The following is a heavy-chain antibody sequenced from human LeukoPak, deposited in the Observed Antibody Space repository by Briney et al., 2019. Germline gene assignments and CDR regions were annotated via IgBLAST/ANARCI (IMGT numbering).Heavy chain of an antibody. CDR2: ISSSGSTI. J-gene: IGHJ4*02. V-gene: IGHV3-11*01. D-gene: IGHD2-2*02. Sequence: PGGSLRLSCAASGFTFSDYYMSWIRQAPGKGLEWVSYISSSGSTIYYADSVKGRFTISRDNAKNSLYLQMNSLRAEDTAVYYCARAAPDYCSSTSCYKRMVSAGGRLDYWGQGTLVTVSS. CDR1: GFTFSDYY. CDR3: ARAAPDYCSSTSCYKRMVSAGGRLDY.